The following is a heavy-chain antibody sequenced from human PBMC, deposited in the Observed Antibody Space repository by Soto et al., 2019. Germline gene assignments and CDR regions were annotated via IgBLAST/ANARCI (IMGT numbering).Heavy chain of an antibody. CDR2: TLPMLSVT. CDR1: GGTFGRFS. CDR3: ASNSQYCSGGSGYAY. V-gene: IGHV1-69*01. D-gene: IGHD2-15*01. Sequence: QVQMVQSGAEVKKPGSSVKVSCKTSGGTFGRFSISWVRQAPGQGLEWMGGTLPMLSVTNYAQKFQDRVTIIVDETTRTADMQLSSLRSDDTAIYYCASNSQYCSGGSGYAYWGQGTLVTVSS. J-gene: IGHJ4*02.